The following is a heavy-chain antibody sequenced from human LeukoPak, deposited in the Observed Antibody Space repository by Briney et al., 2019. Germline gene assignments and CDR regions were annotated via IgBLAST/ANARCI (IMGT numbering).Heavy chain of an antibody. CDR2: ISYDGSNK. V-gene: IGHV3-30*18. CDR3: AKDRSFAHYYDSSGCLDY. D-gene: IGHD3-22*01. J-gene: IGHJ4*02. CDR1: GXTFXXYG. Sequence: SXRXSCXAXGXTFXXYGMHWVRQAPGKGLEWVAVISYDGSNKYYADSVKGRFTISRDNSKNTLYLQMNSLRAEDTAVYYCAKDRSFAHYYDSSGCLDYWGQGTLVTVSS.